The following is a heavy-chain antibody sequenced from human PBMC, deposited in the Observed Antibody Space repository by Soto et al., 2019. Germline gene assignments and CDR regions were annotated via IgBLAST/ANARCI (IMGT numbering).Heavy chain of an antibody. D-gene: IGHD3-10*01. Sequence: QVQLVESGGGLVKPGGSLRLSCAASGFTFSDYYMSWIRQAPGKGLEWVSYISCSGSTIYYAGSVKGRFTISRDNAKNSLYLQMHSLRAEDTAVYYCASLYGSGSYFGYYYGMDVWGQGTTVTVSS. V-gene: IGHV3-11*01. J-gene: IGHJ6*02. CDR3: ASLYGSGSYFGYYYGMDV. CDR2: ISCSGSTI. CDR1: GFTFSDYY.